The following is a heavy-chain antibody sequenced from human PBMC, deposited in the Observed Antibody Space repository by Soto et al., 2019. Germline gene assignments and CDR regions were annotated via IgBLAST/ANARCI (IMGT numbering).Heavy chain of an antibody. Sequence: EVQLLESGGGLVQPGGSLRLSCAASGFTFSSYVMSWVRQAPGQGLEWVSGITVSGGSTYYADSVKGRFTVSRDKSKNTLYLQMNSLRAEDTAVYYCAINYYDSSGYYSVDYWGQGTLVTVSS. V-gene: IGHV3-23*01. D-gene: IGHD3-22*01. J-gene: IGHJ4*02. CDR2: ITVSGGST. CDR1: GFTFSSYV. CDR3: AINYYDSSGYYSVDY.